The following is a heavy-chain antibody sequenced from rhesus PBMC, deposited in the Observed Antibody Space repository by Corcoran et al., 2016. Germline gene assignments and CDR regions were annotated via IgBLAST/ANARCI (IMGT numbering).Heavy chain of an antibody. V-gene: IGHV5-2*01. CDR1: GYSFTSYW. Sequence: EVQLVQSGAEVKRPGESLKISCKTSGYSFTSYWISWVRQMPGKGREWVGAIDRREADTRYSPPFQGQVTISADKSLSTTHRPWSSLKASDSATYYRAKGGRQLEQGYGGQGVLVTVSS. J-gene: IGHJ4*01. D-gene: IGHD6-25*01. CDR2: IDRREADT. CDR3: AKGGRQLEQGY.